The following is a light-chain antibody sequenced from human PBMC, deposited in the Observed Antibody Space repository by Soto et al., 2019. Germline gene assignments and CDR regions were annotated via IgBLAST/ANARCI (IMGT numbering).Light chain of an antibody. CDR3: QQYGSSLYT. J-gene: IGKJ3*01. CDR2: GAS. Sequence: EIVLTQSPGTLSLSPGERATLSCRASQSVSSSYLAWYQQKPGQAPRLLIYGASSRATGIPGRLSGSGSVTDFTLTISRLEPEDFEEYYCQQYGSSLYTFGPGTKVYIE. V-gene: IGKV3-20*01. CDR1: QSVSSSY.